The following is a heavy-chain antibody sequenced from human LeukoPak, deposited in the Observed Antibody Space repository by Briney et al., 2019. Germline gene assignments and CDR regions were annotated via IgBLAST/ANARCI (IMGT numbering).Heavy chain of an antibody. V-gene: IGHV1-69*05. Sequence: ASVKVSCKASGGTFSSYAISWVRQAPGQGLEWMGGIIPIFGTANYAQKFQGRVTITTDESTSTAYMELSSLRSEDTAVYYCARVPLDIVATTHYYMDVWGKGTTVTVSS. CDR2: IIPIFGTA. D-gene: IGHD5-12*01. CDR1: GGTFSSYA. CDR3: ARVPLDIVATTHYYMDV. J-gene: IGHJ6*03.